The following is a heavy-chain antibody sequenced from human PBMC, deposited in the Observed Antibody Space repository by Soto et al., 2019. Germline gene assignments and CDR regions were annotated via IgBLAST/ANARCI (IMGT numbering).Heavy chain of an antibody. Sequence: QVQLVESGGGVVQPGRSLRLSCVASGLTFSRSAMHWVRRTPGKGLEWLAVISDDGSNKYFEDSVKGRFTIFRDNSKNTVYLQMDRLRVEDMAVYYCSREVGGGAEGLLDYWGQGTLVTVSS. V-gene: IGHV3-30*03. CDR3: SREVGGGAEGLLDY. J-gene: IGHJ4*02. CDR2: ISDDGSNK. D-gene: IGHD2-15*01. CDR1: GLTFSRSA.